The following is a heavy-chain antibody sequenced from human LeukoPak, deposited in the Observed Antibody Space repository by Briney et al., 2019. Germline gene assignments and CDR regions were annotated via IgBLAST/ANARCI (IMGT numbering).Heavy chain of an antibody. V-gene: IGHV4-39*07. D-gene: IGHD4-11*01. Sequence: SETLSLTCTVSGGSVNSDSYYWGWIRQTPGEGLEWIGSIYYSGSTYYNPTLQSRVTISVDTSKNQFSLRLNSVTAADTAVYYCARSGNYRQYSYYMDVWGKGTTVTVSS. CDR1: GGSVNSDSYY. CDR3: ARSGNYRQYSYYMDV. CDR2: IYYSGST. J-gene: IGHJ6*03.